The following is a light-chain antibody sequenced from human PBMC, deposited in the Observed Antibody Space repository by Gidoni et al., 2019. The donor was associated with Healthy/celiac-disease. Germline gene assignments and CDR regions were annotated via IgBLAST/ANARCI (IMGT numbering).Light chain of an antibody. Sequence: DIVMTQSPATLSVSPGERATLSCRASQSVSSNLAWYQQKPGKATRLLIYGASTRATGIPARFSGSGSGTEFTLTISSLQSEDFAGYYCQQYNNWPLTFGGGTKVEIK. J-gene: IGKJ4*01. CDR2: GAS. V-gene: IGKV3-15*01. CDR1: QSVSSN. CDR3: QQYNNWPLT.